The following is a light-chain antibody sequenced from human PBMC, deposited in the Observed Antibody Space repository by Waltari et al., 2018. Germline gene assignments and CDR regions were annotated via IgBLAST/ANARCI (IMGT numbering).Light chain of an antibody. J-gene: IGKJ2*01. CDR2: GAS. CDR3: QQYGRSPGMYT. CDR1: QSVSSSY. V-gene: IGKV3-20*01. Sequence: EIVLTQSPGTLSLSPGERATLSCRASQSVSSSYLAWYQQKPGQAPRLLIYGASSRATGFPDRFSGSGYGTDFTLTISRLEPDDFAVYYCQQYGRSPGMYTFGQGTKLEI.